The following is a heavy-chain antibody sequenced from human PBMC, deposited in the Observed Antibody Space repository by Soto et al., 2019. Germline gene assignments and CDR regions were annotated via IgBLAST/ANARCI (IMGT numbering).Heavy chain of an antibody. D-gene: IGHD6-13*01. CDR2: TYYRSKWYN. J-gene: IGHJ4*02. CDR1: GDSVSSSSVT. CDR3: ARYTSSWYLDY. V-gene: IGHV6-1*01. Sequence: PSQTLSLTCAISGDSVSSSSVTWNWIRQSPSRGLEWLGRTYYRSKWYNDYAESVKSRITINPDTSKNQFSLHLNSVTPEDTAVYYCARYTSSWYLDYWGQGTLVTVSS.